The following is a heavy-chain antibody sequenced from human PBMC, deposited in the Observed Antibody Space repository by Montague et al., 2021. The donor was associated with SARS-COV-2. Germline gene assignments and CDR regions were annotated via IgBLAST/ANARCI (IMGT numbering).Heavy chain of an antibody. Sequence: SETLSLTCVVSDVSLSTSTWWGWVRQSPGKGLEWVGEIYLSGFTXXNPSVKSRVSISLDDSRSQFSLRLTSVTAADTAVYFCARGGLGNRGFDYWGQGTLVTVSS. CDR2: IYLSGFT. CDR1: DVSLSTSTW. J-gene: IGHJ4*02. V-gene: IGHV4-4*02. CDR3: ARGGLGNRGFDY. D-gene: IGHD3/OR15-3a*01.